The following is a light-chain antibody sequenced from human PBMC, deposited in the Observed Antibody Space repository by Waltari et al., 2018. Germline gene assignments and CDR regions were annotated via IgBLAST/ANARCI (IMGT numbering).Light chain of an antibody. CDR1: QNVSSY. V-gene: IGKV3-11*01. CDR3: QQRSNWPLT. J-gene: IGKJ4*01. Sequence: EIVLTQSPATLSFSTGASTTLTCRSSQNVSSYLAWYQQKPGQAPRLLIYDASNRATGIPARFSGSGSGTDFTLTISSLEPEDFAVYYCQQRSNWPLTFGGGTKVEIK. CDR2: DAS.